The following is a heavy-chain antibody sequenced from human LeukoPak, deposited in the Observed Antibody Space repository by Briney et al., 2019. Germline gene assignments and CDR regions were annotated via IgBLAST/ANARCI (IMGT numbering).Heavy chain of an antibody. CDR3: GRGHSGWLDDNWFDP. CDR2: NSSSGVST. Sequence: GGPLRLPCAATGFIFSNYAMSGVREATGEGLEWVSTNSSSGVSTYYAHSVKGRLTISRDNSKNTLYLQMNSLRGEDTGVYYCGRGHSGWLDDNWFDPWGQRTLVTVSS. J-gene: IGHJ5*02. D-gene: IGHD6-19*01. V-gene: IGHV3-23*01. CDR1: GFIFSNYA.